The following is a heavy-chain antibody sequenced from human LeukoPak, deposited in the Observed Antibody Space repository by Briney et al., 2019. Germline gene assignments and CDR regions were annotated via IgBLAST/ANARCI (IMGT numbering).Heavy chain of an antibody. CDR1: VGTFSSYA. V-gene: IGHV1-69*01. CDR2: IIPIFGTA. CDR3: ARSPITIFGVARIYYFDY. J-gene: IGHJ4*02. Sequence: SVTVSCKASVGTFSSYAISWVRQAPGQGLEWMGGIIPIFGTANYAQKFQGRVTITADESTSTAYMELSSLRSEDTAVYYCARSPITIFGVARIYYFDYWGQGTLVTVSS. D-gene: IGHD3-3*01.